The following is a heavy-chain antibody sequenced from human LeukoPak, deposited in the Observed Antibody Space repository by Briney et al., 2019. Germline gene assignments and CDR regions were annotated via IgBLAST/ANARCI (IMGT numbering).Heavy chain of an antibody. CDR2: ISSSSDYI. D-gene: IGHD2-15*01. V-gene: IGHV3-21*01. Sequence: GGSLRLSCAASGFTFSDYSMSWVRQAPGKGLEWVSHISSSSDYIHYADSVKGRFTISRDNAMNSLYLQMNRLRAEDTAVYYCARDLERYCSGGSCYGFDYWGQGTLVTVSS. CDR1: GFTFSDYS. CDR3: ARDLERYCSGGSCYGFDY. J-gene: IGHJ4*02.